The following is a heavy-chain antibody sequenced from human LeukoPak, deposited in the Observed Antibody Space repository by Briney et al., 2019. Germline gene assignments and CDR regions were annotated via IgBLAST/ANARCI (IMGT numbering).Heavy chain of an antibody. Sequence: PGRSLRLSCAASGFTLSSYAMHWVRQAPGKGLEWVAVISYDGSNKYYADSVKGRFTISRDNSKNTLYLQMNSLRAEDTAVYYCARDRRSGYSGYDHFDYWGQGTLVTVSS. J-gene: IGHJ4*02. D-gene: IGHD5-12*01. V-gene: IGHV3-30-3*01. CDR1: GFTLSSYA. CDR3: ARDRRSGYSGYDHFDY. CDR2: ISYDGSNK.